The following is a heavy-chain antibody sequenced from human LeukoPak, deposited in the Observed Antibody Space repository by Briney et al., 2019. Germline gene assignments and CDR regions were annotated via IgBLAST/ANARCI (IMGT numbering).Heavy chain of an antibody. CDR1: GFTFSSYA. Sequence: GGPLRLSCAASGFTFSSYAMSWVRQAPGKGLEWVSAISGSGGSTYYADSVKGRFTISRDNSKNTLYLQMNSLRAEDTAVYYCAKEKAYDSSGPPGYWGQGTLVTVSS. D-gene: IGHD3-22*01. J-gene: IGHJ4*02. CDR3: AKEKAYDSSGPPGY. CDR2: ISGSGGST. V-gene: IGHV3-23*01.